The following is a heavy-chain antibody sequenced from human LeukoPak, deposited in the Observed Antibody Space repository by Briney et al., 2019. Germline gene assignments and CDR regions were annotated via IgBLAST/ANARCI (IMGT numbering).Heavy chain of an antibody. D-gene: IGHD5-18*01. CDR3: ARPTNTAMVYSDY. V-gene: IGHV4-38-2*01. CDR2: IYHSGST. CDR1: GYSISSGYY. J-gene: IGHJ4*02. Sequence: SETLSLTCAVSGYSISSGYYWGWIRQPPGKGLEWIGSIYHSGSTYYNPSLKSRVTISVDTSKNQFSLKLSSVTAADTAVYYCARPTNTAMVYSDYWGQGTLVTVSS.